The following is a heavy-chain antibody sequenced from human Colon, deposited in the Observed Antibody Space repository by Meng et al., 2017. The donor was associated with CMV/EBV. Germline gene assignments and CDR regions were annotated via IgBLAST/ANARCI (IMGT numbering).Heavy chain of an antibody. CDR2: IIPTFGTP. CDR1: GGPFSSYS. V-gene: IGHV1-69*05. D-gene: IGHD3-16*01. J-gene: IGHJ6*02. CDR3: GRGLKGGAIFYHYAMDV. Sequence: SVKVSCKTSGGPFSSYSTNWVRQAPGQGLEWLGAIIPTFGTPHYAQKFKDRVTISSDESATTAYMELSGLRPDDTAIYYCGRGLKGGAIFYHYAMDVWGLGTTVTVSS.